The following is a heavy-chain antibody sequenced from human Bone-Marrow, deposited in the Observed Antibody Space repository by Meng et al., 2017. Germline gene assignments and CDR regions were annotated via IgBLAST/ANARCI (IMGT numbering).Heavy chain of an antibody. CDR3: ARGYCGGDCYIPFDNWFDP. Sequence: ELQESGPGLVKPSGTLSLTCAVSGESIRSGGYSWSWIRQPPGKGLEWIGYIYHSGSTYYNPSLKSRVTISVDRSKNQFSLKLSSVTAADTAVYYCARGYCGGDCYIPFDNWFDPWGQGTLVTVSS. CDR2: IYHSGST. J-gene: IGHJ5*02. D-gene: IGHD2-21*02. CDR1: GESIRSGGYS. V-gene: IGHV4-30-2*01.